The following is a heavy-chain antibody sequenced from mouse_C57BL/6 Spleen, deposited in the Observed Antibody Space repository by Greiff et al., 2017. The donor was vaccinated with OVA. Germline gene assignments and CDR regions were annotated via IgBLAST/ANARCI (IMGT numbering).Heavy chain of an antibody. Sequence: VKLQQPGAELVMPGASVKLSCKASGYTFTSYWMHWVKQRPGQGLEWIGEIDPSDSYTNYNQKFKGKSTLTVDKSSSTAYMQLSSLTSEDSAVYYCARRVYGSSHWYFDVWGTGTTVTVSS. CDR2: IDPSDSYT. CDR1: GYTFTSYW. J-gene: IGHJ1*03. CDR3: ARRVYGSSHWYFDV. V-gene: IGHV1-69*01. D-gene: IGHD1-1*01.